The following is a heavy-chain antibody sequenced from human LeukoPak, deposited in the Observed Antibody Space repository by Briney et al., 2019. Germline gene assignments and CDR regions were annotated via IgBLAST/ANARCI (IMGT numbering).Heavy chain of an antibody. CDR3: ARAVYYDFLFDY. Sequence: ASVKVSCKASGYTFTSYVTSWVRQAPGQGLEWMGWISAYNGNTNYAQKLQGRVTMTTDTSTSTAYMELRSLRSDDTAVYYCARAVYYDFLFDYWGQGTLVTVSS. CDR2: ISAYNGNT. CDR1: GYTFTSYV. V-gene: IGHV1-18*01. D-gene: IGHD3-3*01. J-gene: IGHJ4*02.